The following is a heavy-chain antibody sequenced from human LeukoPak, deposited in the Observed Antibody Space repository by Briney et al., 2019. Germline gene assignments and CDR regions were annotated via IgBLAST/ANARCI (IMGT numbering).Heavy chain of an antibody. V-gene: IGHV3-21*01. J-gene: IGHJ4*02. D-gene: IGHD3-9*01. Sequence: PGGSLRLSCAASGFTFSSYSMNWVRQAPGKGLEWVSSISSSSSYIYYADSVKGRFTISRDNAKNSLYLQMNSLRAEDTAVYYCARDSPYYDILTGYYVPFSDYWGQGTLVTVSS. CDR3: ARDSPYYDILTGYYVPFSDY. CDR1: GFTFSSYS. CDR2: ISSSSSYI.